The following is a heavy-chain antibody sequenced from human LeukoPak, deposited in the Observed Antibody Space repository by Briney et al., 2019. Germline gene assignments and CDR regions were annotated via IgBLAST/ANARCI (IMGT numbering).Heavy chain of an antibody. CDR3: ARARGYSYGSFDY. CDR2: IYYSGST. D-gene: IGHD5-18*01. CDR1: GGSISSYY. J-gene: IGHJ4*02. V-gene: IGHV4-59*08. Sequence: SETLSLTCTVSGGSISSYYWSWIRQPPGKGVEWIGYIYYSGSTNYNPSLKSRVTISVDTSKNQFSLKLSSVTAADTAVYYCARARGYSYGSFDYWGQGTLVTVSS.